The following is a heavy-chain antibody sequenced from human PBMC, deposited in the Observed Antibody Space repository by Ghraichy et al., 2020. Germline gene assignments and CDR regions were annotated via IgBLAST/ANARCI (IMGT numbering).Heavy chain of an antibody. D-gene: IGHD4-17*01. CDR1: GFTFSSYA. CDR3: ARGINTVTLYYYYGMDV. Sequence: GGSLRLSCAASGFTFSSYAMHWVRQAPGKGLEWVAVISYDGSNKYYADSVKGRFTISRDNSKNTLYLQMNSLRAEDTAVYYCARGINTVTLYYYYGMDVWGQGTTVTVSS. CDR2: ISYDGSNK. V-gene: IGHV3-30-3*01. J-gene: IGHJ6*02.